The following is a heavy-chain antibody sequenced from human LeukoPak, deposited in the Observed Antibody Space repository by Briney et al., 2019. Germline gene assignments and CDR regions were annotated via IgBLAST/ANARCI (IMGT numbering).Heavy chain of an antibody. CDR3: ARTPLWFGALCKHNYFDY. J-gene: IGHJ4*02. CDR1: GYTFTSYG. V-gene: IGHV1-18*01. Sequence: ASVKVSCKASGYTFTSYGISWVRQAPGQGLEWMGWMSAYNGNTNYAQKLQGRATMTTDTSTSTAYMELRSLRSDDTAVYYCARTPLWFGALCKHNYFDYWGQGTLVTVSS. CDR2: MSAYNGNT. D-gene: IGHD3-10*01.